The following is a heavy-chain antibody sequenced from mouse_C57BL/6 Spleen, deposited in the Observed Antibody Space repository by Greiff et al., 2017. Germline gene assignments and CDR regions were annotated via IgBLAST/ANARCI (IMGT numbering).Heavy chain of an antibody. D-gene: IGHD1-1*01. J-gene: IGHJ4*01. Sequence: QVTLKVSGPGILQPSQTLSLTCSFSGFSLSTFGMGVGWIRQPSGKGLEWLAHSWWDDDKYYNPALKSRLTISKDTSKNQVFLKIANVDTADTATYYCARIARYYGHYAMDYWGQGTSVTVSS. CDR1: GFSLSTFGMG. V-gene: IGHV8-8*01. CDR2: SWWDDDK. CDR3: ARIARYYGHYAMDY.